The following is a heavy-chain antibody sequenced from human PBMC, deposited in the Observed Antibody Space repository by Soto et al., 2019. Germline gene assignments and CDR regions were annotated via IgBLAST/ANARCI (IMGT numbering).Heavy chain of an antibody. Sequence: GGSLRLSCAASGFTFSSYSMNWVRQAPGKGLEWVSSISSSSSYIYYADSVKGRFTISRDNAKNSLYLQMNSLRAEDTAVYYCARDMQLVFYYYGMDVWGQGTTVNVSS. CDR2: ISSSSSYI. D-gene: IGHD6-13*01. CDR1: GFTFSSYS. J-gene: IGHJ6*02. CDR3: ARDMQLVFYYYGMDV. V-gene: IGHV3-21*01.